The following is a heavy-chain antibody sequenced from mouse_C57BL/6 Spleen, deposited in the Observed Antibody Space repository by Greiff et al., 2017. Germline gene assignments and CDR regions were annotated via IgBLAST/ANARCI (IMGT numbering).Heavy chain of an antibody. CDR3: ARNDYYGSSYVYYAMDY. CDR2: IDPNSGGT. D-gene: IGHD1-1*01. J-gene: IGHJ4*01. Sequence: QVQLQQSGAELVKPGASVKPSCKASGYTFTSYWMHWVKQRPGRGLEWIGRIDPNSGGTKYNEKFKSKATLTVDKPSSTAYMQLSSLTSEDSAVYYCARNDYYGSSYVYYAMDYWGQGSSVTVSS. V-gene: IGHV1-72*01. CDR1: GYTFTSYW.